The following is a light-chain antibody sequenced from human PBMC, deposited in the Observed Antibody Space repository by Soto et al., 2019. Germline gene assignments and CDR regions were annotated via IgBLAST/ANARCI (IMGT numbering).Light chain of an antibody. CDR1: SSNIAANS. J-gene: IGLJ3*02. CDR2: SNN. CDR3: ATWDDTLNGPV. Sequence: QSLLTQPPSTSGTPGQKITIFCSGASSNIAANSVNWYQQLPGTAPKLLIYSNNQRPSGVPDRFSASKSGTSASLAISGLQSEDEADYYCATWDDTLNGPVFGGGTKVTVL. V-gene: IGLV1-44*01.